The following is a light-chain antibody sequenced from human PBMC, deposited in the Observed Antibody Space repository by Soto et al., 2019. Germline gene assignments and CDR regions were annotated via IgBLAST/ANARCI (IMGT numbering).Light chain of an antibody. J-gene: IGLJ1*01. CDR3: SSHAGSIHFYV. CDR1: SSDVGAYNY. V-gene: IGLV2-8*01. Sequence: QSVLTQPPSASGSPGQSVTISCTGTSSDVGAYNYVSWYQQHPGKAPKLIISEVSQRPSGVPDRFSGSKSGNTASLTVSGLQAEDEADYYCSSHAGSIHFYVVGTGTKVTVL. CDR2: EVS.